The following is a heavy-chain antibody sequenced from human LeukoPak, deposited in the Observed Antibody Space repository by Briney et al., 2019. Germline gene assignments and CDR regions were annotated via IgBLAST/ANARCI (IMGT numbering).Heavy chain of an antibody. D-gene: IGHD2-2*01. CDR2: ISSNGGST. CDR1: GFTFSSYA. CDR3: VVGGRIVVIPAAMDY. Sequence: PGGSLRLSCAASGFTFSSYAMHWVRQAPGKGLEYVSAISSNGGSTYYADSVKGRFTISRDNSKNTLYLQMSSLRAEDTAVYYCVVGGRIVVIPAAMDYWGQGTLVTVSS. V-gene: IGHV3-64D*06. J-gene: IGHJ4*02.